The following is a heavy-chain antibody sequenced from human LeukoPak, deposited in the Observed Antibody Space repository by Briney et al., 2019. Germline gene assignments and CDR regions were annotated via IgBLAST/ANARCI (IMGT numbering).Heavy chain of an antibody. Sequence: SETLSLTCTVSGGSISSGDYSWSWNRQPPGKGLEWIGYIYYSGSTYYNPSLKSRVTISVDTSKNQFSLKLSSVTAADTAVYYCARAEGDGWFDPWGQGTLVTVSS. J-gene: IGHJ5*02. CDR1: GGSISSGDYS. V-gene: IGHV4-30-4*01. CDR3: ARAEGDGWFDP. CDR2: IYYSGST.